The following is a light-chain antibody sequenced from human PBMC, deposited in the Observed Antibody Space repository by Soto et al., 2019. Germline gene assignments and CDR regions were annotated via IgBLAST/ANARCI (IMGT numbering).Light chain of an antibody. V-gene: IGKV3-20*01. Sequence: ETVLTQSPATLSLSPGERATLSCRASRSISTYLAWYQQKPGQAPRLLIYGASNRATGIPDRFSGSGSGTDFTLTISRLEPEDFAVYSCQQYGASPLFTFGPGTKVDLK. CDR3: QQYGASPLFT. CDR1: RSISTY. J-gene: IGKJ3*01. CDR2: GAS.